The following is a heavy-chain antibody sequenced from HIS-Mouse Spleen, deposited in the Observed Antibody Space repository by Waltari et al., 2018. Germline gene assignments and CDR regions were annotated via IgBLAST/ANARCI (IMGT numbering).Heavy chain of an antibody. J-gene: IGHJ6*02. CDR2: INHSGSN. D-gene: IGHD3-3*01. Sequence: QVQLQQWGAGLLKPSETLSLTCAVYGGSFSGYYWSWIRQPPGKGLEWIGEINHSGSNNYNPSLKSRVTISVDTSKNQFSLKLSSVTAADTAVYYCARGLDSLYYYYGMDVWGQGTTVTVSS. CDR3: ARGLDSLYYYYGMDV. V-gene: IGHV4-34*01. CDR1: GGSFSGYY.